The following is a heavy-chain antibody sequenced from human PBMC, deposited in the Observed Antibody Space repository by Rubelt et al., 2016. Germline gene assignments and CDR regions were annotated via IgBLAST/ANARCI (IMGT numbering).Heavy chain of an antibody. CDR3: ATLFRD. Sequence: EVQLVESGGGLVQPGGSLRLSCAASGFTVSSNYMTWVRQAPGKGLEWVSVIYTTGTTYYADCVKGRFTSDRHNSKNWLYLQMNSLRAEDTAVYYCATLFRDWGQGTLVTVSS. CDR2: IYTTGTT. D-gene: IGHD3-10*01. J-gene: IGHJ4*02. V-gene: IGHV3-53*04. CDR1: GFTVSSNY.